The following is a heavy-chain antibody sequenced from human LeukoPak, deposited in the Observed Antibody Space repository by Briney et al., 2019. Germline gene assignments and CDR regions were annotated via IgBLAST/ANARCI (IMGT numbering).Heavy chain of an antibody. CDR1: GFTFGDYA. CDR3: TRDRSLLWCGESDREYYYGMDV. V-gene: IGHV3-49*03. D-gene: IGHD3-10*01. CDR2: IRSKAYGGTA. Sequence: PGRSLRLSCTASGFTFGDYAMSWFRQAPGKGLEWVGFIRSKAYGGTAAYAASVKGRFTISRDDSKSIAYLQMNSLKTEDTAVYYCTRDRSLLWCGESDREYYYGMDVWGQGTTVTVSS. J-gene: IGHJ6*02.